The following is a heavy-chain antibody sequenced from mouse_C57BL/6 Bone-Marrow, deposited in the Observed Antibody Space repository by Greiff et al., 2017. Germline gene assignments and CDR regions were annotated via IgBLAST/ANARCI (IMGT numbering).Heavy chain of an antibody. V-gene: IGHV5-16*01. CDR2: INYDGSST. Sequence: EVKLVESEGGLVQPGSSMKLSCTASGFTFSDYYMAWVRQVPEKGLEWVANINYDGSSTYYLDSLKSRFIISRDNAKNILYLQMSSLTSEDTATYYCARLPYYFDYWGQGTTLTVSS. J-gene: IGHJ2*01. CDR3: ARLPYYFDY. CDR1: GFTFSDYY.